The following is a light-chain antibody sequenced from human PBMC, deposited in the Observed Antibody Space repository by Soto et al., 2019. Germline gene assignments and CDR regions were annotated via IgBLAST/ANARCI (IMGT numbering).Light chain of an antibody. Sequence: QSALTQPASVSGSPGQSITISCTGTSSDVGGYNYVSWYQQHPGKAPKLMIYEVSNRPSGVSNRFSGSKSRNTASLTSSGLQAEDEADYYCSSYTSVSTWVFGGGTKVTVL. CDR3: SSYTSVSTWV. CDR1: SSDVGGYNY. CDR2: EVS. J-gene: IGLJ3*02. V-gene: IGLV2-14*01.